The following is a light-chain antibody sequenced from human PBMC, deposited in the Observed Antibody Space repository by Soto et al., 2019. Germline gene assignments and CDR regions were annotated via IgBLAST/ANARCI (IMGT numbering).Light chain of an antibody. CDR2: GAS. CDR1: QSVSSNY. CDR3: QQYGSSPWT. V-gene: IGKV3-20*01. Sequence: EIVLTQSPGTLSLSPGERATLSCRASQSVSSNYLAWYQQKPGQAPRLLIYGASTRATGIPNRFSGFGSGTDFSLTISRLEPEDFAVYFCQQYGSSPWTFGQGTKVEIK. J-gene: IGKJ1*01.